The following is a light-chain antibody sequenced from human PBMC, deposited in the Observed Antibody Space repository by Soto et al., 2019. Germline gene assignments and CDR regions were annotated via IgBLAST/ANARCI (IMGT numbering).Light chain of an antibody. CDR3: QVWDSNSDHYV. J-gene: IGLJ1*01. V-gene: IGLV3-21*02. Sequence: SYELTQPPSVSVAPGQTARISCGGHSLGSKSVHWYQQKPGQAPALAVYDDSDRPSEIPERLSGSKFGDTATLTISRVEVGDEADYHCQVWDSNSDHYVFGTGTKVTVL. CDR1: SLGSKS. CDR2: DDS.